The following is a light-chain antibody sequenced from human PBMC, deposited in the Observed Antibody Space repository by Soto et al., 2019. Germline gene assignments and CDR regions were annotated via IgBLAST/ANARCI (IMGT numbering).Light chain of an antibody. Sequence: DIQMTQSPSSLSASVGDRVTITCQASQDISNYLNWYQQKPGKAPKLLIYDASNLEKGVPSSFSGSRSGTDFTSTISSLQPEDIATYFCQQYDNLPLTFGGGTKVEIK. CDR3: QQYDNLPLT. J-gene: IGKJ4*01. CDR2: DAS. CDR1: QDISNY. V-gene: IGKV1-33*01.